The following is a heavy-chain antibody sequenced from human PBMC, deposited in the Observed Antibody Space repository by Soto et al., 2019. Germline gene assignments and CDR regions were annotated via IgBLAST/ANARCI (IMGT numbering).Heavy chain of an antibody. CDR1: GFTFSSYG. J-gene: IGHJ4*02. V-gene: IGHV3-30*18. D-gene: IGHD6-19*01. CDR3: AKEHTLDNSGWFFDY. CDR2: ISYDGSLK. Sequence: QVQLVESGGGVVQPGGSLRLSCAASGFTFSSYGIQWVRQAPGKGLEWVAVISYDGSLKYYADSVKGRFTISRDNSKNTLYLQMNSLRVEDTAVYYCAKEHTLDNSGWFFDYWGQGTLVTVSS.